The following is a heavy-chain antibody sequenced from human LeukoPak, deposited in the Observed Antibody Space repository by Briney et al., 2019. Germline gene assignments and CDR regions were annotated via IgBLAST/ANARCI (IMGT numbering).Heavy chain of an antibody. CDR2: IKQDGSEK. V-gene: IGHV3-7*01. Sequence: PGGSLRLSCAVSGFTFSGYWMSWVRQAPGKGLEWVANIKQDGSEKYYVDSVRGRFTISRDNAKNSQYLEMNSLRAEDTAVYYCARVITATIYYWGQGTVVTVSS. CDR3: ARVITATIYY. CDR1: GFTFSGYW. D-gene: IGHD1-7*01. J-gene: IGHJ4*02.